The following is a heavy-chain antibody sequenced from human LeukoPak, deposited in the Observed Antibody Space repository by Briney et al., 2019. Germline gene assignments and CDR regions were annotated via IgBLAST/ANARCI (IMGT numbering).Heavy chain of an antibody. V-gene: IGHV4-59*08. D-gene: IGHD6-6*01. CDR3: ARHRYTSSSSYFDF. Sequence: SETLSLTCTVSGGSISGYYWTWIRQPPGKGLEWIGYIYSSGSTNYNPSLKSRVTMSVDTSKNQFSLRLSSVTAADTAVYYCARHRYTSSSSYFDFWGQGTLVTVSS. CDR2: IYSSGST. J-gene: IGHJ4*02. CDR1: GGSISGYY.